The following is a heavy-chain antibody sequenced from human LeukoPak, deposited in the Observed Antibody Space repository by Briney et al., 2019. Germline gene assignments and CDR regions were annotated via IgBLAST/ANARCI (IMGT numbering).Heavy chain of an antibody. V-gene: IGHV1-18*01. J-gene: IGHJ6*02. Sequence: ASVKVSCKASDYTYTSYGISWVRQAPGQGLEWMGWISAYNGNTNYAQKLQGRVTMTTDTSTSTAYMELRSLRSDDTAVYYCARDSVMRDCSSTSCYYYYYGMDVWGQGTTVTVSS. CDR3: ARDSVMRDCSSTSCYYYYYGMDV. CDR2: ISAYNGNT. D-gene: IGHD2-2*01. CDR1: DYTYTSYG.